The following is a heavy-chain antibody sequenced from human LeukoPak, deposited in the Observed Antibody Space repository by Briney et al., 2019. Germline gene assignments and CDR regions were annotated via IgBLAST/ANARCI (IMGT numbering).Heavy chain of an antibody. CDR3: AKGSSIYDFWSGRVMDV. V-gene: IGHV3-23*01. J-gene: IGHJ6*02. CDR1: GFTFSSYA. CDR2: ISGSGGST. Sequence: GGSLRLSCAASGFTFSSYAMSWVRQAPGKGLEWVSAISGSGGSTYYADSVKGRFTISRDNSKNTQYLQMNSLRAEDTAVYYCAKGSSIYDFWSGRVMDVWGQGTTVTVSS. D-gene: IGHD3-3*01.